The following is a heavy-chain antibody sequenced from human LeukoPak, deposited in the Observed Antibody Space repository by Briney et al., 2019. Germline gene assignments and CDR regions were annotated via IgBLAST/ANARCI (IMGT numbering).Heavy chain of an antibody. CDR1: GYALTELS. Sequence: GASVKVSCKVSGYALTELSMHWVRQAPGKGLEWMGGFDPEDGETIYAQKFQGRVTMTGDTSTDTAYMELSSLRSEDTAVYYCATDYGDYDGGYDYWGQGTLVTVSS. CDR2: FDPEDGET. V-gene: IGHV1-24*01. J-gene: IGHJ4*02. CDR3: ATDYGDYDGGYDY. D-gene: IGHD4-17*01.